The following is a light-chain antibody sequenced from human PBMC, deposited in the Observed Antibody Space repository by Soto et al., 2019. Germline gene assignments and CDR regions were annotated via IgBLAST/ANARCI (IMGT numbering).Light chain of an antibody. CDR2: LGS. CDR1: QSLLYSNGYNY. Sequence: DIVMTQSPLSLPVTPGEPASISCRSSQSLLYSNGYNYLDWYLQKPGQSPQLLISLGSNRASGGPDRFSGSGSGTDFTLKISRVEAEDVGVYYCLQTLQTPLYTFGQGTKLEIK. V-gene: IGKV2-28*01. J-gene: IGKJ2*01. CDR3: LQTLQTPLYT.